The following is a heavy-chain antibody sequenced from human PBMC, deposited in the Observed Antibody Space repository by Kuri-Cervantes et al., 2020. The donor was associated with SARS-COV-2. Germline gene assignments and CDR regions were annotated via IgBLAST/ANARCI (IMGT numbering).Heavy chain of an antibody. CDR1: GFSLSNARMG. CDR2: IFSNDEK. CDR3: AHRQSITMVRGAMGGFDY. D-gene: IGHD3-10*01. J-gene: IGHJ4*02. Sequence: SGPTLVKPTETLTLTCTVSGFSLSNARMGVSWIRQPPGKALEWLAHIFSNDEKSYSTSLKSRLTITKDTSKNQVVLTMTNMDPVDTATYYCAHRQSITMVRGAMGGFDYWGQGTLVTVSS. V-gene: IGHV2-26*01.